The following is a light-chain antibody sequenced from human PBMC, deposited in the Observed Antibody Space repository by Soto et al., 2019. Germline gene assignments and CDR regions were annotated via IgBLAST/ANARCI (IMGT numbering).Light chain of an antibody. Sequence: EIVLTQSPATLSLSPGERATLSCRASQSVSSYLAWYQQKPGQAPRLLIYGASSRATGIPDRFSGSGSGTDFTLTISSLQSEDFAVYHCQQYHDWPITFGQGTRLEIK. CDR3: QQYHDWPIT. V-gene: IGKV3D-15*01. CDR2: GAS. CDR1: QSVSSY. J-gene: IGKJ5*01.